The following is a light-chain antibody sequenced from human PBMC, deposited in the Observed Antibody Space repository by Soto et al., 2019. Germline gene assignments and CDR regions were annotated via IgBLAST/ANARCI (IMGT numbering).Light chain of an antibody. CDR1: SSNIGAGYD. CDR3: QSYDSSLSEV. J-gene: IGLJ3*02. CDR2: GNN. V-gene: IGLV1-40*01. Sequence: QSILTQPPSVSGAPGQRVTISCTGGSSNIGAGYDVHWYQQLPGTAPKLLIYGNNNRPSGVPDRFSGSMSGTSASLAITGLQAEDEADYYCQSYDSSLSEVFGGGTKLTVL.